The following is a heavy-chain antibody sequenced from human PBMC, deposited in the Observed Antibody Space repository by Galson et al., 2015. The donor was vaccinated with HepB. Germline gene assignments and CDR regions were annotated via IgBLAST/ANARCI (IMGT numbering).Heavy chain of an antibody. D-gene: IGHD1-26*01. CDR1: GGTFSRYA. J-gene: IGHJ4*02. V-gene: IGHV1-69*04. Sequence: SVKVSCKASGGTFSRYAISWVRQAPGQGLEWMGRIIPILGIANYAQKFQGRVTITADKSTSTAYMELSSLRSEDTAVYYCARPRGSGSYTLGAFDYWGQGTLVTVSS. CDR3: ARPRGSGSYTLGAFDY. CDR2: IIPILGIA.